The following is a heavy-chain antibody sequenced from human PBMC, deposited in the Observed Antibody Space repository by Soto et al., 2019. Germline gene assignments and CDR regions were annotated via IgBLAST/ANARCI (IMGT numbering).Heavy chain of an antibody. D-gene: IGHD4-17*01. V-gene: IGHV3-7*03. CDR2: IRPDGSEK. CDR3: AREEGATVANNWFDS. CDR1: GFTFRSYW. J-gene: IGHJ5*01. Sequence: EVQVVESGGSLVQPGGSLRVSCVGSGFTFRSYWMSWVRQAPGKGLEWVANIRPDGSEKYYVDSVKGRFTISRDNAKNSLYLQMSSLRAEDTAVYYCAREEGATVANNWFDSWGQGALVTVSS.